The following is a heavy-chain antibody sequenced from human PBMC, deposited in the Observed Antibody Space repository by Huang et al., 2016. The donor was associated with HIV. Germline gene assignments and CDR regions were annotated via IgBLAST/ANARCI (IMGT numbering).Heavy chain of an antibody. Sequence: QVQLVQSGTEVKKPGASVRVSCKATGYTFTNFDINWVRQASGPGLEWMGWINPENGNTGYSQKFQGRVTITRDTFISTSYLELASLTSEDTAIYYCARGVRHQLVFNYWGQGTVITVSS. J-gene: IGHJ4*02. D-gene: IGHD1-1*01. CDR2: INPENGNT. V-gene: IGHV1-8*03. CDR1: GYTFTNFD. CDR3: ARGVRHQLVFNY.